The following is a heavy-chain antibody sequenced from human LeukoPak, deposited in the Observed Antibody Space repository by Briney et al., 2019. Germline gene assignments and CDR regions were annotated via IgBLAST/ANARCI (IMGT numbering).Heavy chain of an antibody. CDR2: IYSGGST. J-gene: IGHJ4*02. CDR3: ARDGYNFAIDY. D-gene: IGHD5-24*01. Sequence: PGGSLRLSCAASGFTVSSNYMSWVRQAPGKGLEWVSVIYSGGSTCYADSVKGRFTISRDNSKNTLYLQMNSLRAEDTAVYYCARDGYNFAIDYWGQGTLVTVSS. V-gene: IGHV3-53*01. CDR1: GFTVSSNY.